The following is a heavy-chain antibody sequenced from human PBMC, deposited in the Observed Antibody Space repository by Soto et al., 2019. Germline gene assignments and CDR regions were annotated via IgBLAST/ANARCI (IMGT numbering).Heavy chain of an antibody. V-gene: IGHV3-74*01. Sequence: DVDLVESGGALVQPGGSLRLSCAGSGFTFNNFWMHWVRQAPGKGLVWVVRINTDGSVTSHADSVKGRFTISRDNAKSTLYLQMNSLRAEDSAMYYCASQAGLGATNYWGQGTLVTVSS. CDR2: INTDGSVT. CDR3: ASQAGLGATNY. J-gene: IGHJ4*02. CDR1: GFTFNNFW. D-gene: IGHD1-26*01.